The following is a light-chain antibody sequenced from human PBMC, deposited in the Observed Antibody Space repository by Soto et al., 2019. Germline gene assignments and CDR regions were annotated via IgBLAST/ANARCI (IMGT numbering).Light chain of an antibody. CDR2: EVS. V-gene: IGLV2-14*01. CDR3: SSYGSSDTLL. CDR1: SSDIGGYNY. Sequence: QSALTQPASVSGSPGQSITISCTGTSSDIGGYNYVSWYQQHPGKAPKLMIYEVSDRPSGVSNRFSGSKSGNTASLTISGLQAEDEADYYCSSYGSSDTLLFGEGTQLTVL. J-gene: IGLJ2*01.